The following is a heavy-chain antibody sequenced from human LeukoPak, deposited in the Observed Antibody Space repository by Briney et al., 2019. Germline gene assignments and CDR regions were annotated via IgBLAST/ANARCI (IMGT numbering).Heavy chain of an antibody. J-gene: IGHJ4*02. Sequence: ETLSLTCTVSVGSIRSSSYDWGWISQPPGKGMEWIGNFYYSGTTYYNPSPKSRVTISVDPTKNQFSLKLSSVTAADTAVYYCARREAGYSSGFDYWGQGTLVTVSS. CDR1: VGSIRSSSYD. D-gene: IGHD5-18*01. CDR3: ARREAGYSSGFDY. CDR2: FYYSGTT. V-gene: IGHV4-39*01.